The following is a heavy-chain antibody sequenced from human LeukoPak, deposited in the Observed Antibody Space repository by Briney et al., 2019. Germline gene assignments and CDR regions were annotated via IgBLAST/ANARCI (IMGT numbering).Heavy chain of an antibody. V-gene: IGHV4-61*02. D-gene: IGHD3-10*01. CDR1: GGSISSSSYY. J-gene: IGHJ5*02. CDR2: IYTSGGT. CDR3: ARESGMGNWFDP. Sequence: SETLSLTCTVSGGSISSSSYYWSWIRQPAGKGLEWIGRIYTSGGTNYNPSLKSRVTMSVDTSKNQFSLKLSSVTAADTAVYYCARESGMGNWFDPWGQGTLVTVSS.